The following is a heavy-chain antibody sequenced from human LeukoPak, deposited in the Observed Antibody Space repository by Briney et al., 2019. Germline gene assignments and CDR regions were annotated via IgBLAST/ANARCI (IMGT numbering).Heavy chain of an antibody. CDR3: AKDGGYQSYYYYGMDV. CDR1: GFAFDDYA. J-gene: IGHJ6*02. CDR2: ISWNSGSI. D-gene: IGHD3-22*01. Sequence: GRSLGLSCAASGFAFDDYAMHWVRQAPGKGLYCVSGISWNSGSIGYADSVKGRFTISRDNAKNSLYLQMNSLRAEDTALYYCAKDGGYQSYYYYGMDVWGQGTTVTVSS. V-gene: IGHV3-9*01.